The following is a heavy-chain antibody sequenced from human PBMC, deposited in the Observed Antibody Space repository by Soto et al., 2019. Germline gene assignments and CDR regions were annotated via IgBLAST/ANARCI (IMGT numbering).Heavy chain of an antibody. Sequence: PGGSLRLSCAASGFTFSSYGMHWVRQAPGKGLEWVAVISYDGSNKYYADSVKGRFTISRDNSKNTLYLQMNSLRAEDTAVYYCARDAVEMATYLFDYWGQGTLVTVSS. J-gene: IGHJ4*02. CDR2: ISYDGSNK. D-gene: IGHD5-12*01. CDR1: GFTFSSYG. V-gene: IGHV3-30*03. CDR3: ARDAVEMATYLFDY.